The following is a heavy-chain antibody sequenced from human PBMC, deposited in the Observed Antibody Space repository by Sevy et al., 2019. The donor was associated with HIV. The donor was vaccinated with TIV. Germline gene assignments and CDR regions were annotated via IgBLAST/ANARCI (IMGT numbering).Heavy chain of an antibody. V-gene: IGHV3-21*01. J-gene: IGHJ3*01. CDR3: ARERNSLIAAAGNDAFDF. CDR1: GFTFSSYS. CDR2: ISSRSSYI. D-gene: IGHD6-13*01. Sequence: GGSLRLSCAASGFTFSSYSMNWVRQAPGKGLEWVSSISSRSSYIYYADSVKGRFTISRDNAKNSLYLQMNSLRAEDTAVYFCARERNSLIAAAGNDAFDFWGQGTMVTVSS.